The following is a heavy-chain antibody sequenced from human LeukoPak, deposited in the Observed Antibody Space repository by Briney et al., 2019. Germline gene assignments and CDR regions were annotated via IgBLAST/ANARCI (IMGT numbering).Heavy chain of an antibody. V-gene: IGHV4-39*01. CDR1: GGSISSSSYY. D-gene: IGHD2-21*02. Sequence: SETLSLTCTVSGGSISSSSYYWGWIRQPPGKGLEWIGSIYYSGSTYYNPSLKSRVTISVDTSKNQFSLKLSSVTAADAAVYYCARLMTHYFDYWGQGTLVTVSS. CDR3: ARLMTHYFDY. J-gene: IGHJ4*02. CDR2: IYYSGST.